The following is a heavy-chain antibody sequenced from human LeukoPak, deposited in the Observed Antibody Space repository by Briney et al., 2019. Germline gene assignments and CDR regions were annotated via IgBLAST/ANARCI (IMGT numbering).Heavy chain of an antibody. V-gene: IGHV3-23*01. CDR3: AKWGDYDVLTGYYDPDN. Sequence: GGSLRLSCAASGFIFSNYAMSWARQAPGKGLEWVSAIVGSGANTYYADSVKGRFTISRDNPRNTLYLQMNSLGAEDTAVYYCAKWGDYDVLTGYYDPDNWGQGTLVTVSS. D-gene: IGHD3-9*01. J-gene: IGHJ4*02. CDR2: IVGSGANT. CDR1: GFIFSNYA.